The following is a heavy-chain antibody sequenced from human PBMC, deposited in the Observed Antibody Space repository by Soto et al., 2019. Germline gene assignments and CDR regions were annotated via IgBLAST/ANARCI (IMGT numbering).Heavy chain of an antibody. CDR1: EFTFSNYA. Sequence: GGSLRLSCAASEFTFSNYAMSWVRQAPGKGLEWVSTLSANGGDTYYADSVKGRFTISRDNSKNTLYLQMNSLRADDTAVYYCARVTSGWYSYPNCLDPWGQGTQVTV. CDR3: ARVTSGWYSYPNCLDP. V-gene: IGHV3-23*01. D-gene: IGHD6-19*01. J-gene: IGHJ5*02. CDR2: LSANGGDT.